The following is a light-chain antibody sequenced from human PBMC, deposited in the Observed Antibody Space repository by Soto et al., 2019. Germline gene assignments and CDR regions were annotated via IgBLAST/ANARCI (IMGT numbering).Light chain of an antibody. CDR1: SSDVGAYNY. J-gene: IGLJ2*01. CDR2: EVR. CDR3: SSYTSSSTLV. V-gene: IGLV2-14*01. Sequence: QSALNQPASVSGSPGQSITISCSGTSSDVGAYNYVSWYQQHPVKAPKLMIYEVRNRPLGVFNRFSGSKSGNTASLTISGLLAEDEADYYCSSYTSSSTLVFGGGTKLTVL.